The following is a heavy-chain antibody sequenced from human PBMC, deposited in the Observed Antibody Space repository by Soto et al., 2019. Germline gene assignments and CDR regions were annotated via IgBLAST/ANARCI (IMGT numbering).Heavy chain of an antibody. V-gene: IGHV4-4*02. CDR2: VYHSGNT. Sequence: PSETLSLTCAVSGDSISSDKWWSWVRQPPGKGLEWTGEVYHSGNTNYNPSLKSRVIISVDKPKNQFSLKLSSVTDADTAMYYCARGERQQQRDSWGQGTLVTVSS. J-gene: IGHJ4*02. CDR3: ARGERQQQRDS. D-gene: IGHD6-13*01. CDR1: GDSISSDKW.